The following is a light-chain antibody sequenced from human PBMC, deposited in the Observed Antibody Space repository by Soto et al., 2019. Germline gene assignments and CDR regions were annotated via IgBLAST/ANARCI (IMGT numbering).Light chain of an antibody. CDR3: MQGTHRPIT. CDR1: QGLLYSDGNTY. J-gene: IGKJ5*01. CDR2: KVS. V-gene: IGKV2-30*01. Sequence: DVVMTQSPLSLSVTLGQPASISCSSTQGLLYSDGNTYLNWFQQRPGQSPRRLIYKVSVRDSGVPDRFSGSGSGTDFTLKISRVEAEDVGIYYCMQGTHRPITFGQGTRLEIK.